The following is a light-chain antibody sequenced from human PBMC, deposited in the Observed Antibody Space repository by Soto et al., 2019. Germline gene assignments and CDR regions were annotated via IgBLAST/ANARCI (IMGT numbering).Light chain of an antibody. CDR1: QSVRNNY. J-gene: IGKJ1*01. CDR3: HQYGRAPRT. Sequence: EIVLTQSPGTLSLSPWERATLSCRASQSVRNNYLAWYQQRPGQAPRLLIYAASTRATGIPERFSGSGSGTDFTLTISRLEPEDLAVYYCHQYGRAPRTFGQGTKVDIK. CDR2: AAS. V-gene: IGKV3-20*01.